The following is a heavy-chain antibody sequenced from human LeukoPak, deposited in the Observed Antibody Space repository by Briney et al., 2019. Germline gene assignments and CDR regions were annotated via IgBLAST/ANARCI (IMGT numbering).Heavy chain of an antibody. CDR2: IYHSGST. CDR1: GGSFSGYY. V-gene: IGHV4-59*01. D-gene: IGHD2-15*01. J-gene: IGHJ5*02. Sequence: KTSETLSLTCAVYGGSFSGYYWSWIRQPPGKGLEWIGSIYHSGSTNYNPSLKSRVTISVDTSKNQFSLKLSSVTAADTAVYYCARLAYCSGDTCYLSWFDPWGQGTLVTVSS. CDR3: ARLAYCSGDTCYLSWFDP.